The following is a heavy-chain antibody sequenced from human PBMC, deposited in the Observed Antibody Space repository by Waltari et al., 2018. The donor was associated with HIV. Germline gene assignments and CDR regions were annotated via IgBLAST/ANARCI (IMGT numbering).Heavy chain of an antibody. V-gene: IGHV1-18*01. CDR1: GYIFTNSG. Sequence: QVHLVQSGAEVKMPGATVRASCNTSGYIFTNSGVSWVRQAPGQGLEWLGWISGYNANTNYAQRLQGRVTLTTDTSTSTAYMELRSLRSDDTAVYYCARGLGGSYYYGVDVWGQGTTVTVS. J-gene: IGHJ6*02. CDR3: ARGLGGSYYYGVDV. CDR2: ISGYNANT.